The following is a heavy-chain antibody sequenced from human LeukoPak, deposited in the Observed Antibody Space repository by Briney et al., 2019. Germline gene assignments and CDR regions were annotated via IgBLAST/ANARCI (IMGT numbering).Heavy chain of an antibody. J-gene: IGHJ5*02. CDR1: GGSFSGYY. CDR3: ARGSLVYIQRSWFDP. Sequence: SETLSLTCAVYGGSFSGYYWSWIRQPPGKGLEWIGEINHSGSTNYNPSLKSRVTISVDTSKNQFSLKLSSVTAADTAVYYCARGSLVYIQRSWFDPWGQGTLVTVSS. V-gene: IGHV4-34*01. D-gene: IGHD2-8*01. CDR2: INHSGST.